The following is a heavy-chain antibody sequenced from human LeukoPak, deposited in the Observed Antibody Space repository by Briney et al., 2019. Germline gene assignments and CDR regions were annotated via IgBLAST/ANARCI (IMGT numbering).Heavy chain of an antibody. CDR2: IYHSGAT. CDR3: ARGMVTGYYYGMDV. V-gene: IGHV4-38-2*02. J-gene: IGHJ6*02. CDR1: GYSISSGYY. Sequence: SETLSLTCTVSGYSISSGYYRGWIRPPPGKGLEWIGSIYHSGATYYNPSLKSRVTISLDTSKNQFSLKMSSVTAADTAVYYCARGMVTGYYYGMDVWGQGTTVTVSS. D-gene: IGHD2-21*02.